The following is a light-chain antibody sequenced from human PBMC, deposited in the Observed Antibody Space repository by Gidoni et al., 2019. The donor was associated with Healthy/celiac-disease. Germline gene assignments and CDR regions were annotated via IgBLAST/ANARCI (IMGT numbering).Light chain of an antibody. CDR1: RSDVGIYNL. J-gene: IGLJ3*02. Sequence: QSALTQPASVSGSPGQSITIPCTGTRSDVGIYNLVSWYQQHPGKAPNLMIYEGSKRPSGVSNRCSGAKSCNTASLTISGLQAEDEADYYCCSYAGSSTGVFGGGTKLTVL. CDR3: CSYAGSSTGV. V-gene: IGLV2-23*01. CDR2: EGS.